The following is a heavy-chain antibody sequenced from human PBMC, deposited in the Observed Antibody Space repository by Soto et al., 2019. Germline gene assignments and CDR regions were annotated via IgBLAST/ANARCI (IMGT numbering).Heavy chain of an antibody. Sequence: QVQLVQSGAEVKKPGASVKVSCKASGYTFTSYGITWVRQAPGQGLEWLGWINGYNGNTNYAQKLQGRVPMPTDTSTGTAYMNMSRLRSDDTAVYYRARMADVPYYYSGMDVWGQGTPVTVSS. CDR1: GYTFTSYG. CDR2: INGYNGNT. J-gene: IGHJ6*02. CDR3: ARMADVPYYYSGMDV. D-gene: IGHD6-6*01. V-gene: IGHV1-18*01.